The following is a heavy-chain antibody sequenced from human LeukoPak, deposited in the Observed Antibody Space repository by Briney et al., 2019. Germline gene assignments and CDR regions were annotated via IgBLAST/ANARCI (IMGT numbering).Heavy chain of an antibody. J-gene: IGHJ4*02. D-gene: IGHD6-19*01. CDR1: GYTFTSYY. Sequence: ASVKVSCKASGYTFTSYYMHWVRQAPGQGLEWMGIINPSGGSTSYAQKFQGRVTMTRDTSTSTVYMELSSLRSDDTAVYYCARDSEWLGSPDYWGQGTLVTVSS. CDR2: INPSGGST. CDR3: ARDSEWLGSPDY. V-gene: IGHV1-46*01.